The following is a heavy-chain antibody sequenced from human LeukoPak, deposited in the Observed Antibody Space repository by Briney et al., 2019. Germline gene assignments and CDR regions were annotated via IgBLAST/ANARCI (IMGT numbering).Heavy chain of an antibody. CDR2: INTDGSST. Sequence: GGSLRLSCAASGFTFSSYWMHWVRQAPGKGLVWVSRINTDGSSTSYADSVKGRFTISRDNAKNTLYLQMNSLRAEDTAVYYCARQIDDFWSGPFDYWGQGTLVTVSS. CDR1: GFTFSSYW. CDR3: ARQIDDFWSGPFDY. J-gene: IGHJ4*02. D-gene: IGHD3-3*01. V-gene: IGHV3-74*01.